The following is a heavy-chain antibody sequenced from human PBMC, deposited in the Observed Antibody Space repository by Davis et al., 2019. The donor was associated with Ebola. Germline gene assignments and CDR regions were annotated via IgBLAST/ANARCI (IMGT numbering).Heavy chain of an antibody. J-gene: IGHJ4*02. CDR3: ARDRRDSSAYGF. V-gene: IGHV4-61*09. CDR1: GASISSDYFA. Sequence: SETLSLTCSVSGASISSDYFAWTWVRQPAGKGLEWIGQVYTTGSTKYNSSLETRVTIPLDTFNNQFSLRLESVTAADTAIYFCARDRRDSSAYGFWGQGIQVTVSS. CDR2: VYTTGST. D-gene: IGHD3-22*01.